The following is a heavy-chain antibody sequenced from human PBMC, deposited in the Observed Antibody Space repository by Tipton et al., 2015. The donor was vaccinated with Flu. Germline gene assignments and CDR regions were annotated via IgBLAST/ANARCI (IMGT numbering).Heavy chain of an antibody. CDR2: MNGDGSLV. J-gene: IGHJ4*02. V-gene: IGHV3-74*01. Sequence: SLRLSCEASGFTFSSYWMHWVRQVPGKGLVWVSRMNGDGSLVRYMGSVKGRFTISRDNAKNTVYLEMNALGAEDTGIYYCARDRDWSLYDYWGRGILVTVSA. CDR3: ARDRDWSLYDY. D-gene: IGHD3-9*01. CDR1: GFTFSSYW.